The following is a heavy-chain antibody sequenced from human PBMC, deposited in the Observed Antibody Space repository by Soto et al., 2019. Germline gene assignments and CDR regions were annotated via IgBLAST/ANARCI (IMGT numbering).Heavy chain of an antibody. CDR1: GGSISSYY. J-gene: IGHJ4*02. CDR2: IYYSGST. CDR3: ARAYGAYAGY. Sequence: QVQLQESGPGLVKPSETLSLTCTVSGGSISSYYWSWIRQPPGKGLEWIGYIYYSGSTNSNPSLRSRVTLSVAPPKNQFPLPLSSVPAADPAVYYCARAYGAYAGYWGQAALVTVSS. V-gene: IGHV4-59*01. D-gene: IGHD5-12*01.